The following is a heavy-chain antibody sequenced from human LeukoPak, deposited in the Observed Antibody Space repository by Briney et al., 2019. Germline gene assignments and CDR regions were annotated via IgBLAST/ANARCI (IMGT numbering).Heavy chain of an antibody. CDR3: ARENRVVVAANYYYYGMEV. V-gene: IGHV1-69*04. J-gene: IGHJ6*02. CDR2: IIPIFGIA. Sequence: ASVKVSCKASGGTFSSYAISWVRQAPGQGLEWMGRIIPIFGIANYAQKFQGRVTITADKSTSTAYMELSSLRSEDTAVYYCARENRVVVAANYYYYGMEVWGQGTTVTVSS. CDR1: GGTFSSYA. D-gene: IGHD2-15*01.